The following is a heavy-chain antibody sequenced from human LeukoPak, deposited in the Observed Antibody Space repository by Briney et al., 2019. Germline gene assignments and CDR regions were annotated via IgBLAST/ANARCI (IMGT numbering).Heavy chain of an antibody. D-gene: IGHD2-2*01. CDR2: IIPSFGTA. CDR3: ARDQSPLPAPNAFDN. J-gene: IGHJ3*02. V-gene: IGHV1-69*05. CDR1: GGTFSSYA. Sequence: GASVKVSCKASGGTFSSYAISWVRQAPGQGLEWMGRIIPSFGTANYAQKFQGRVTITTDESTSTAYMELSSLRSEDTAVYYCARDQSPLPAPNAFDNWGQGTMVTVSS.